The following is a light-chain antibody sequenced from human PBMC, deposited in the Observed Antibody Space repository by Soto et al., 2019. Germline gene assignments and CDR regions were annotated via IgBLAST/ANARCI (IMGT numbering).Light chain of an antibody. J-gene: IGLJ1*01. CDR3: ATWNDGVFV. CDR1: NIGRST. CDR2: GNT. V-gene: IGLV1-44*01. Sequence: QSVLSQPASVSGSPGQSIAISNIGRSTVSWYQQFPGAAPKLLIYGNTQRPLGVPVRFSGSKSDTSASLAISGLQPEDEADYYCATWNDGVFVFGIGTKVTVL.